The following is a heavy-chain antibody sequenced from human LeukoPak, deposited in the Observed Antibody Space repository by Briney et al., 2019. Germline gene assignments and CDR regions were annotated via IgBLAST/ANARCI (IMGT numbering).Heavy chain of an antibody. D-gene: IGHD3-22*01. CDR1: GYTFTGYY. J-gene: IGHJ4*02. V-gene: IGHV1-2*02. CDR3: ASPPLGYYDSSGPEFDY. CDR2: INPNSGGT. Sequence: ASVKVSCKASGYTFTGYYMHWVRQAPGQGLEWMGGINPNSGGTNYAQKFQGRVTMTRDTSISTAYMELSRLRSDDTAVYYCASPPLGYYDSSGPEFDYWGQGTLVTVSS.